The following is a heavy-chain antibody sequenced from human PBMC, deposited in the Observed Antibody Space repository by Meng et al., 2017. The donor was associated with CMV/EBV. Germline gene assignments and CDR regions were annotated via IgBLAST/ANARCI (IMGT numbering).Heavy chain of an antibody. CDR3: ERAWSRAIFGVASASFDY. D-gene: IGHD3-3*01. J-gene: IGHJ4*02. CDR1: GGSISSSSYY. CDR2: IYYSGST. V-gene: IGHV4-39*07. Sequence: GSLRLSCTVSGGSISSSSYYWGWSRQPPGKGLEWIGSIYYSGSTYYNPSLKSRVTISVDTSKNQFSLKLSSVTAADTAVYYCERAWSRAIFGVASASFDYWGQGTLVTVSS.